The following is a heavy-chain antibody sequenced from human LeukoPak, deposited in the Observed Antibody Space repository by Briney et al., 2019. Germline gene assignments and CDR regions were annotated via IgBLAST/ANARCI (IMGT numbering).Heavy chain of an antibody. D-gene: IGHD3-22*01. Sequence: GGSLRLSCAASGFTFSSYAMNWVRQAPGKGLEWVSYISSSSSTIYYADSVKGRFTISRDNAKNSLYLQMNSLRAEDTAVYYCARVSLRSGYRRILDYWGQGTLVTVSS. J-gene: IGHJ4*02. CDR1: GFTFSSYA. CDR2: ISSSSSTI. CDR3: ARVSLRSGYRRILDY. V-gene: IGHV3-48*04.